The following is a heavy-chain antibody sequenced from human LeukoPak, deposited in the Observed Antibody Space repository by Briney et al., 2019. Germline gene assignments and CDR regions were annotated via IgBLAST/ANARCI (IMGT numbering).Heavy chain of an antibody. CDR3: ARHPIAAAPFDY. CDR2: IHHSGST. J-gene: IGHJ4*02. Sequence: PSETLSLTCTVSIGSIKNYYWSWVRQSPGKGLEWIAYIHHSGSTNYNLSLRSRVTISVDTTKNQVSLKLTSVTATDTAMYYCARHPIAAAPFDYWGQGTLVTVSS. D-gene: IGHD6-25*01. CDR1: IGSIKNYY. V-gene: IGHV4-59*08.